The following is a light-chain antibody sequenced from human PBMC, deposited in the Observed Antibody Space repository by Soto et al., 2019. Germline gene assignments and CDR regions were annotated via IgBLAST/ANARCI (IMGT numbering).Light chain of an antibody. CDR2: EGS. CDR1: SSDVGSYDL. J-gene: IGLJ2*01. CDR3: CSYAGSSFVV. Sequence: QSVLTQPASVSGSPGQSITISCTGTSSDVGSYDLVSWYQHHPGKAPKLMIYEGSKRPSGVSNRFSGSKSGNTASLTISGLQAEDEADYYCCSYAGSSFVVFGIGTKLTVL. V-gene: IGLV2-23*01.